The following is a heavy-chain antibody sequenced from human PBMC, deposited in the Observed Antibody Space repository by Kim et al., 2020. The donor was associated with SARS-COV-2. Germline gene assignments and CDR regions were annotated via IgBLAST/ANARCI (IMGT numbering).Heavy chain of an antibody. CDR2: ISYDGSNK. D-gene: IGHD2-15*01. V-gene: IGHV3-30*18. CDR3: AKDGLGIFPDPFDY. J-gene: IGHJ4*02. Sequence: GGSLRLSCAASGFTFSSYGMHWVRQAPGKGLEWVAVISYDGSNKYYADSVKGRFTISRDNSKNTLYLQMNSLRAEDTAVYYCAKDGLGIFPDPFDYWGQG. CDR1: GFTFSSYG.